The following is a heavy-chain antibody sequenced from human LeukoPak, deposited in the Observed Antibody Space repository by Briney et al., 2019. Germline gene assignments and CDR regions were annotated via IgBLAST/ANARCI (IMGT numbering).Heavy chain of an antibody. CDR2: IYYSGST. CDR3: ARDFWSGYYDY. Sequence: SETLSLTCTVSGGSISSYYWSWIRQPPGKGLEWIGYIYYSGSTNYNPSLKSRVTISVDTYKNQFSLKLSSVIAADTAVYYCARDFWSGYYDYWGQGTLVTVSS. V-gene: IGHV4-59*01. J-gene: IGHJ4*02. CDR1: GGSISSYY. D-gene: IGHD3-3*01.